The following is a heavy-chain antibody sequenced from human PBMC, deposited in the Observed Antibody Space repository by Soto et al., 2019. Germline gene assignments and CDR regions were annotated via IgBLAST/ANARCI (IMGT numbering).Heavy chain of an antibody. D-gene: IGHD2-2*01. Sequence: SETLSLTCTVSGGSISSYYWSLIRQPPGKGLEWIGYIYYSGSTNYNPSLKSRVTISVDTSKNQFSLKLSSVTAADTAVYYCARVRGYCSSTSCPAGWFDPWGQGTLVTVSS. V-gene: IGHV4-59*01. CDR3: ARVRGYCSSTSCPAGWFDP. CDR1: GGSISSYY. CDR2: IYYSGST. J-gene: IGHJ5*02.